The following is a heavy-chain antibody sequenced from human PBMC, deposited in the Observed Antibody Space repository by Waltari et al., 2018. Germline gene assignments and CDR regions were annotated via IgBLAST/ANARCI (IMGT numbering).Heavy chain of an antibody. CDR1: GYSISSGYY. CDR3: AREPIVGATAFWYFDL. Sequence: QVQLQESGPGLVKPSETLSLTCTVSGYSISSGYYWGWIRQPPGKGLEWIVSIYHSGSTYYNPSLKSRVTISVDTSKNQFSLKLSSVTAADTAVYYCAREPIVGATAFWYFDLWGRGTLVTVSS. V-gene: IGHV4-38-2*02. CDR2: IYHSGST. J-gene: IGHJ2*01. D-gene: IGHD1-26*01.